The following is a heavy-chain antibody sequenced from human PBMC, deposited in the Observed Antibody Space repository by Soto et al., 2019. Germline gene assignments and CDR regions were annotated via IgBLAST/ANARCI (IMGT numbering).Heavy chain of an antibody. D-gene: IGHD3-9*01. CDR1: GFTFSSYA. Sequence: PGGSLRLSCAASGFTFSSYAMSWVRQAPGKGLEWVSGFSGSGGSTYYADSVKGRFTISSDNSKNTLDLQVNTLRVEDTAVYHCAKDLESRYDIVTDYPRFDNWGQGALVTV. CDR3: AKDLESRYDIVTDYPRFDN. CDR2: FSGSGGST. V-gene: IGHV3-23*01. J-gene: IGHJ4*02.